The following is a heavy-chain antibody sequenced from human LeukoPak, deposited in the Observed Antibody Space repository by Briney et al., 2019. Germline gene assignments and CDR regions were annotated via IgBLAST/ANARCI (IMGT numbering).Heavy chain of an antibody. J-gene: IGHJ4*02. CDR2: IYHSGST. CDR3: ARGRGSSWYYFDY. D-gene: IGHD6-13*01. V-gene: IGHV4-30-2*01. Sequence: SQTLSLTCTVSGGSISSGGYYWSWIRQPPGKGLEWIGYIYHSGSTYYNPSLKSRVTISVDRSKNQFSLKLSSVTAADTAVYYCARGRGSSWYYFDYWGQGTLVTVSS. CDR1: GGSISSGGYY.